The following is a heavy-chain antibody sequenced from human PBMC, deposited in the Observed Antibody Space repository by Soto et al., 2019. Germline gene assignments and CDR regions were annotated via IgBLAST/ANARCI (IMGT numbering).Heavy chain of an antibody. V-gene: IGHV5-51*01. Sequence: PGESLKISCKGSGYSFTRNWIGWVRQMPGKGLEWMGIIYPGDSNIKYSPSFQGQVSISADKSINTAYLQWSSLKASDTAIYYCVRLLGSPGYYYGFDVWGQGTTVTVSS. J-gene: IGHJ6*02. CDR3: VRLLGSPGYYYGFDV. CDR2: IYPGDSNI. CDR1: GYSFTRNW. D-gene: IGHD6-13*01.